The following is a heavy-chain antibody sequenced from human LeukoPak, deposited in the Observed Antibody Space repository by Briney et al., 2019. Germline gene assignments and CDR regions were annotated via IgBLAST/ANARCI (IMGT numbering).Heavy chain of an antibody. CDR2: INHSGST. CDR1: GGSFSGYY. CDR3: AKDNLLRVAGMVFDY. Sequence: SETLSLTCAVYGGSFSGYYWSWIRQPPGKGLEWIGEINHSGSTNYNPSLKSRVTISVDTSKNQFSLKLSSVTAADTALYYCAKDNLLRVAGMVFDYWGQGTLVTVSS. D-gene: IGHD6-19*01. V-gene: IGHV4-34*01. J-gene: IGHJ4*02.